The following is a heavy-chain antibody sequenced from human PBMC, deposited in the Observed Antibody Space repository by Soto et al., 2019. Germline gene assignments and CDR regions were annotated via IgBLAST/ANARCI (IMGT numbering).Heavy chain of an antibody. CDR3: ASSRITMVPYGMDV. V-gene: IGHV1-3*01. J-gene: IGHJ6*02. CDR2: INAGNGNT. Sequence: GASVKVACXASGYTFTSYAMHWVRQAPGQRLEWMGWINAGNGNTKYSQKFQGRATITRDTSASTAYMELSSLRSEDTAVYYCASSRITMVPYGMDVWGQGTTVTVSS. D-gene: IGHD3-10*01. CDR1: GYTFTSYA.